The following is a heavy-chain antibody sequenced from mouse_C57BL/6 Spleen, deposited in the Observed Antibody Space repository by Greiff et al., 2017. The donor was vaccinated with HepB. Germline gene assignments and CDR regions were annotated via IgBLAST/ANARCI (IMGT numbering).Heavy chain of an antibody. CDR3: ARPGSTLFDY. Sequence: EVHLVESGPELVKPGASVKISCKASGYSFTGYYMNWVKQSPEKSLEWIGEINPSTGGTTYNQKFKAKATLTVDKSSSTAYMQLKSLTSEDSAVYYCARPGSTLFDYWGQGTTLTVSS. CDR2: INPSTGGT. CDR1: GYSFTGYY. D-gene: IGHD1-1*01. V-gene: IGHV1-42*01. J-gene: IGHJ2*01.